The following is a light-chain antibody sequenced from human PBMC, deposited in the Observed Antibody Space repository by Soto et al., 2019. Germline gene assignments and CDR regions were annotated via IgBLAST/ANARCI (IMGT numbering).Light chain of an antibody. CDR1: QGISNY. Sequence: IQLTQSPSSLSATVGDRVTITCRASQGISNYLVWYQQKPGKAPNLLIYGASTLQSGVPSRFSGSGSGTDFTLTIDSLQPEDVATYYCQQLNYYSRTFGPGTKVDIK. V-gene: IGKV1-9*01. J-gene: IGKJ3*01. CDR3: QQLNYYSRT. CDR2: GAS.